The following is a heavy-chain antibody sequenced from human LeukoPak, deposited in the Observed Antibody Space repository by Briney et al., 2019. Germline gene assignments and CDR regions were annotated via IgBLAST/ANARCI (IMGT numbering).Heavy chain of an antibody. CDR2: IYSGGTA. J-gene: IGHJ4*02. D-gene: IGHD6-13*01. Sequence: GGSLRLSCAAYGLTFSGYWMRWVRQAPGKGLEWVSLIYSGGTAYYADSVKGRFTISRDNSKNTLYLQKNSLRADDTAVFYWARIISSWVYFDYWGQGTLVTVSS. CDR3: ARIISSWVYFDY. CDR1: GLTFSGYW. V-gene: IGHV3-66*01.